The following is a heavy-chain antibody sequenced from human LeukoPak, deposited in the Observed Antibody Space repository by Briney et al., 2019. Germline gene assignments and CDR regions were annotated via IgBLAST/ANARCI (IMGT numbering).Heavy chain of an antibody. CDR1: GHTFTGDY. J-gene: IGHJ4*01. D-gene: IGHD3-22*01. Sequence: ASVKVSCKASGHTFTGDYMHWVRQAPGRGLEWMGWINPNSGGTNYAQKFQGRVTMTRDTSISTAYMELSRLRSDDTAVYYCATITYYYDSSGYYYLNYFDYWGQGTLVTVSS. V-gene: IGHV1-2*02. CDR3: ATITYYYDSSGYYYLNYFDY. CDR2: INPNSGGT.